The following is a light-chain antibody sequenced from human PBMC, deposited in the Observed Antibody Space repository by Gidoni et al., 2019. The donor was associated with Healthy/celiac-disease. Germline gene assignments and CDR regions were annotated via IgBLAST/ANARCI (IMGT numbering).Light chain of an antibody. CDR2: KDS. CDR3: QSADSSGTYPDVV. Sequence: SYELTQPPSGSVSPGKTARITCSGDALPKQYAYWYQQKPGQAPVLVIYKDSERPSGIPERFSGSSSGTTVTLTISGVQAEDEADYYCQSADSSGTYPDVVFGGGTKLTVL. V-gene: IGLV3-25*03. CDR1: ALPKQY. J-gene: IGLJ2*01.